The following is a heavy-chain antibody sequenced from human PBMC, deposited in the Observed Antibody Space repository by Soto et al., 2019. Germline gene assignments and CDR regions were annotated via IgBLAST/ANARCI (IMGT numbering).Heavy chain of an antibody. J-gene: IGHJ4*02. V-gene: IGHV3-23*01. CDR3: ARWLRPVEQWLESNSIDY. Sequence: GGSLRLSCAASGFTFSSYAMSWVRQAPGKGLEWVSAISGSGGSTYYADSVKGRFTISRDNSKNTLYLQMNSLRAEDTAVYYCARWLRPVEQWLESNSIDYWGQGTLVTVSS. CDR1: GFTFSSYA. CDR2: ISGSGGST. D-gene: IGHD6-19*01.